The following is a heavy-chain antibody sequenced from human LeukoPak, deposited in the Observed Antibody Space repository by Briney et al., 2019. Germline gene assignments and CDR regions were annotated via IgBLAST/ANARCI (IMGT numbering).Heavy chain of an antibody. D-gene: IGHD6-19*01. J-gene: IGHJ5*02. V-gene: IGHV1-69*05. CDR1: GGTFSSHA. Sequence: GASVKVSCKASGGTFSSHAISWVRQAPGQGLEWMGRIIPIFGTANYAQKFQGRVTITTDESTSTAYMELSSLRSEDTAVYYCARSSELGYSSGWYGGAGVWFDPWGQGTLVTVSS. CDR3: ARSSELGYSSGWYGGAGVWFDP. CDR2: IIPIFGTA.